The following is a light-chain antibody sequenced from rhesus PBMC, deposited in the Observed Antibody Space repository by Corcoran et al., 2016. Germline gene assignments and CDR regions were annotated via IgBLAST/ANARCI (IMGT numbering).Light chain of an antibody. CDR3: MQGVHLRT. CDR2: EVS. CDR1: QSLLHSGGKTY. V-gene: IGKV2S15*01. Sequence: DIVMTQTPPSLPVTPGEPASISCRSSQSLLHSGGKTYLYWYLQKPGQAPQILIYEVSNRASGVPDRFSGSGSGTDLTLKISRVEAEDVGVYYCMQGVHLRTFGQGTKVEIK. J-gene: IGKJ1*01.